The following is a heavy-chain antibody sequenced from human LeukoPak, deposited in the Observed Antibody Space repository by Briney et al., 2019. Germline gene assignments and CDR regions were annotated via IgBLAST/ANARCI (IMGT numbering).Heavy chain of an antibody. J-gene: IGHJ3*02. Sequence: GGSLRLSCAASGFTFSTYWMSWVRQAPGKGLEWVATIKQDGSEKYYVDSIKGRFTISRDNSKNSLYLQMNSLRVEDTSVYYFARGTSAFDIWGQGTMVTVSS. V-gene: IGHV3-7*01. CDR2: IKQDGSEK. CDR3: ARGTSAFDI. CDR1: GFTFSTYW.